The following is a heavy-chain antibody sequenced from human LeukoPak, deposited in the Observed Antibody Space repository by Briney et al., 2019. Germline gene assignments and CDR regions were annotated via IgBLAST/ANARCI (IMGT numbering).Heavy chain of an antibody. J-gene: IGHJ6*02. V-gene: IGHV3-7*01. D-gene: IGHD6-19*01. Sequence: GGSLRLSCGASGFTFSSHWMSWVRQTPGKGLEWVANIRYDGNEKLFVDSVKGRFTTSRDNARNSLYLQMDSLRAEDTAVYYCARHMRMEVAGTICHPMDVWGQGTTVTVSS. CDR2: IRYDGNEK. CDR1: GFTFSSHW. CDR3: ARHMRMEVAGTICHPMDV.